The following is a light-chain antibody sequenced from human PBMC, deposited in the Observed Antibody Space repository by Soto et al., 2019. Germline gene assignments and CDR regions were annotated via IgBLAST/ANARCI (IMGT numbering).Light chain of an antibody. Sequence: EIVMTQSPATLSVSPGERATLSCRASQSVSSSLAWYQQKPGQAPRLLIYGASTRATGIPARFSGSGSGTEFTLTISSLQSEDFAVYYCQQYNNWPLLTFGGGTKVDIK. V-gene: IGKV3-15*01. CDR3: QQYNNWPLLT. CDR2: GAS. CDR1: QSVSSS. J-gene: IGKJ4*01.